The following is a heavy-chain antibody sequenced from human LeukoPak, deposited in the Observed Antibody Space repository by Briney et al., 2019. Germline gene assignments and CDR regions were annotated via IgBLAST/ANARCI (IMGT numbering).Heavy chain of an antibody. V-gene: IGHV3-7*01. CDR3: ARGAVYSGYDWGFDY. CDR2: INQDESAK. J-gene: IGHJ4*02. CDR1: GFTFSSYG. D-gene: IGHD5-12*01. Sequence: GGSLRLSCAASGFTFSSYGMHWVRQAPGKGLEWVASINQDESAKFYVDSVRGRFTISRDNAKNSLYLQMNSLRAEDTAVYYCARGAVYSGYDWGFDYWGQGTLVTVSS.